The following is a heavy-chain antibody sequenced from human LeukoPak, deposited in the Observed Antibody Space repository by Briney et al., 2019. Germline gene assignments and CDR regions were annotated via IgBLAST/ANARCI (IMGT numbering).Heavy chain of an antibody. CDR3: ARRGYYYELADY. D-gene: IGHD3-22*01. V-gene: IGHV4-59*08. CDR1: GGSISSYY. CDR2: IYYSGST. J-gene: IGHJ4*02. Sequence: SETLSLTCTVSGGSISSYYWSWIRQAPGKGLEWIGYIYYSGSTTYNPSLKSRVTISVDTSKNQFSLKLSSVTAADTAVYYCARRGYYYELADYWGQVTLVTVSS.